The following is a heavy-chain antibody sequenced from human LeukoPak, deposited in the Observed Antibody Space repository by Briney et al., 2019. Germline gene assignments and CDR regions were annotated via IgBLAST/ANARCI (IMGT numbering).Heavy chain of an antibody. V-gene: IGHV4-34*01. Sequence: PSETLSLTCAVHGGSFSGYYWSWIRQPPGKGLEWIGEINHSRRTNYNPSLKSRVTISVDTSRNQFSLILSSVTAADTAVYYCARAYCGGDCYGVDYYYHYGMDVWGQGTTVTVSS. CDR1: GGSFSGYY. J-gene: IGHJ6*02. CDR2: INHSRRT. CDR3: ARAYCGGDCYGVDYYYHYGMDV. D-gene: IGHD2-21*02.